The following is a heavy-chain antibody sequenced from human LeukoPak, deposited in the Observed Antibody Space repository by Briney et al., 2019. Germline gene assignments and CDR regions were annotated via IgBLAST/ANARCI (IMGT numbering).Heavy chain of an antibody. CDR1: GGSISSYY. V-gene: IGHV4-4*07. CDR3: ARSVKYQLLFDY. J-gene: IGHJ4*02. D-gene: IGHD2-2*01. Sequence: SETLSLTCTVSGGSISSYYWSWIRQPAGKGLEWIGHIYTSGSTNYNPSLKSRVTMSVDTSKNQFSLKLNSVTAADTAVYYYARSVKYQLLFDYWGQGTLVTVSS. CDR2: IYTSGST.